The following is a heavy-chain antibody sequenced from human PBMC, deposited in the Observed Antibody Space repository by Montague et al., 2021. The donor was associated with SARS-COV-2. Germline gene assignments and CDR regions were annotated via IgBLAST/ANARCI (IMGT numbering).Heavy chain of an antibody. CDR1: GGSLSSYY. V-gene: IGHV4-59*01. Sequence: SETLSLTCTVSGGSLSSYYWSWIRQPPGKGLEWIGYIYYSGSTNYNPSLKSRVTISVDTSKNQFSLKLSSVTAADTAVYYCARCITIFGVVGSCFDPWGQGTLVTVSS. CDR3: ARCITIFGVVGSCFDP. CDR2: IYYSGST. J-gene: IGHJ5*02. D-gene: IGHD3-3*01.